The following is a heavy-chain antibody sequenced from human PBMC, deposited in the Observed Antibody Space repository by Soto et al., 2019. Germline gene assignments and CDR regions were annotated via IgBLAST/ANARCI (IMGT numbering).Heavy chain of an antibody. CDR3: ARETTSAAAAYYSYGLDV. D-gene: IGHD6-13*01. CDR1: GGTFSSYF. J-gene: IGHJ6*02. CDR2: IIPVFGTG. V-gene: IGHV1-69*01. Sequence: QVQLVQSGAEVKKAGSSVKVSCKVSGGTFSSYFINWVRQAPGQGLEWVGGIIPVFGTGSYAEKFQGRVTITADDSTSTAYMELSRLRSDDTAVYYCARETTSAAAAYYSYGLDVWGQGTTVTVPS.